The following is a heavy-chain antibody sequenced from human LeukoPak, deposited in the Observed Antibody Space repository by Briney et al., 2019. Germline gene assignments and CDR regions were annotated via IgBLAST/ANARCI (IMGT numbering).Heavy chain of an antibody. CDR1: GFTFSSYS. CDR2: IKQDGSEK. J-gene: IGHJ4*02. CDR3: ARDDSSGYHIGLKNDY. D-gene: IGHD3-22*01. V-gene: IGHV3-7*01. Sequence: GGSLRLSCAASGFTFSSYSMNWVRQAPGKGLEWVANIKQDGSEKYYVDSVKGRFTISRDNAKNSLYLQMNSLRAEDTAVYYCARDDSSGYHIGLKNDYWGQGTLVTVSS.